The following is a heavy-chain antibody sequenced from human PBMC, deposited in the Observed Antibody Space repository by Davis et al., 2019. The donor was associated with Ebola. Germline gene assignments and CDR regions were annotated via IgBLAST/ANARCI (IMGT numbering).Heavy chain of an antibody. CDR1: GFTFSSYS. V-gene: IGHV3-48*01. Sequence: GGSLRLSCAASGFTFSSYSMNWVRQTPGKGLEWVSYISTSSSTIYYADSVKGRFTISRDNSKNTLYLQMNSLRAEDTAVYYCAKAGTIWGPNYFDYWGQGTLVTVSS. D-gene: IGHD1-14*01. CDR2: ISTSSSTI. J-gene: IGHJ4*02. CDR3: AKAGTIWGPNYFDY.